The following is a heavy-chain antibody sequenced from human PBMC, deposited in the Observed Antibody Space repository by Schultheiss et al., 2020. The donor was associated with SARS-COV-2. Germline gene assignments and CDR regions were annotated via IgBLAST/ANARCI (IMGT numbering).Heavy chain of an antibody. V-gene: IGHV3-30*07. CDR1: GFTFSSYA. CDR3: ARGRSGYYYYFDY. Sequence: GGSLRLCCAASGFTFSSYAMHWVRQAPGKGLEWVAVISYDGSTKFYADSVKGRFTISRDNSKNTLYLQMNSLRAEDTAVYYCARGRSGYYYYFDYWGQGTLVTVSS. J-gene: IGHJ4*02. D-gene: IGHD3-22*01. CDR2: ISYDGSTK.